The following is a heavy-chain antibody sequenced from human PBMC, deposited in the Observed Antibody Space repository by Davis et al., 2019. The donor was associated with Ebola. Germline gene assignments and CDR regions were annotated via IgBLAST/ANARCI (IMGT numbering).Heavy chain of an antibody. V-gene: IGHV3-23*01. D-gene: IGHD2-15*01. CDR3: AKRTGRGVYCSGGSCYFDY. J-gene: IGHJ4*02. CDR2: ISGSGGST. CDR1: GFTFSSYA. Sequence: PGGSLRLSCAASGFTFSSYAMSWVRQAPGKGLEWVSAISGSGGSTYYADSVKGRFTISRDNSKNTLYLRMNSLRAEDTAVYYCAKRTGRGVYCSGGSCYFDYWGQGTLVTVSS.